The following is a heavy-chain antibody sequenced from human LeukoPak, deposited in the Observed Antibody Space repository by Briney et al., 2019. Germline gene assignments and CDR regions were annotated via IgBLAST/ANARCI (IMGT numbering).Heavy chain of an antibody. D-gene: IGHD6-19*01. J-gene: IGHJ6*02. CDR3: ARDGSGWSRDV. V-gene: IGHV3-21*01. CDR2: IPSSGSDI. Sequence: PGGSLRLSCAASGFTFSVRGMTWVRQGPGNGLERVSTIPSSGSDIYYADSVKGRFTSSRDNAKKSVYLQMNSLTADDTAVYYCARDGSGWSRDVWGQGTTVTVSS. CDR1: GFTFSVRG.